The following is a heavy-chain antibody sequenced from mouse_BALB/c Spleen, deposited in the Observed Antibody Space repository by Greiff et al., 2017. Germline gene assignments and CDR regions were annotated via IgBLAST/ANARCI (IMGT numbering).Heavy chain of an antibody. Sequence: EVKLVESGGGLVKPGGSLKLSCAASGFTFSSYTMSWVRQTPEKRLEWVATISSGGSYTYYPDSVKGRFTISRDNAKNTLYLQMSSLKSEDTAMYYCTRDGGNPWFAYWGQGTLVTVSA. CDR1: GFTFSSYT. D-gene: IGHD1-1*02. J-gene: IGHJ3*01. CDR2: ISSGGSYT. CDR3: TRDGGNPWFAY. V-gene: IGHV5-6-4*01.